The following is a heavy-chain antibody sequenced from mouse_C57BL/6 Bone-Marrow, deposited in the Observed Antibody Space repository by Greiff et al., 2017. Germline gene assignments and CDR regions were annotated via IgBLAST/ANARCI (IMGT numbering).Heavy chain of an antibody. D-gene: IGHD2-1*01. CDR3: AKYGNYAY. CDR1: GYTFTDYE. V-gene: IGHV1-15*01. Sequence: QVQLQQSGAELVRPGASVTLSCKASGYTFTDYEMHWVKQTPVHGLEWIGAIDPETGGTSYNQKFKGKATLTVDKSSSTAYMELRSLTSEDSAVYYCAKYGNYAYWGQGTTLTVSS. J-gene: IGHJ2*01. CDR2: IDPETGGT.